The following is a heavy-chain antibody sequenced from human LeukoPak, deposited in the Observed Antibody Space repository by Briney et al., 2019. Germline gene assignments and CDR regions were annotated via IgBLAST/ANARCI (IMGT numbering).Heavy chain of an antibody. CDR3: AKARTVSAYYFDY. J-gene: IGHJ4*02. Sequence: PGGSLRLSCAASGFTFDDYTMHWVRQAPGKGLEWVSLISWDGGSTYYADSVKGRFTISRDNSKNTLYLQMNSLRAEDTAVYYCAKARTVSAYYFDYWGQGTLVTVSS. V-gene: IGHV3-43*01. CDR2: ISWDGGST. CDR1: GFTFDDYT. D-gene: IGHD4-11*01.